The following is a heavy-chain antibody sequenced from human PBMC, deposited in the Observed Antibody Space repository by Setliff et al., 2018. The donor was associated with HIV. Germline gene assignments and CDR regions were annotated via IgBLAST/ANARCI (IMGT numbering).Heavy chain of an antibody. D-gene: IGHD7-27*01. CDR2: ISGGTGYT. J-gene: IGHJ5*02. CDR1: GFTFSSYA. Sequence: PGGSLRLSCAASGFTFSSYAMSWVRQAPGKGLEWVSTISGGTGYTYYADSVKGRFTISRDNSKNTLFLQMNSLRADDTAVYYCAKEPTGDSSHWFDPWGQGTRVTVSS. CDR3: AKEPTGDSSHWFDP. V-gene: IGHV3-23*01.